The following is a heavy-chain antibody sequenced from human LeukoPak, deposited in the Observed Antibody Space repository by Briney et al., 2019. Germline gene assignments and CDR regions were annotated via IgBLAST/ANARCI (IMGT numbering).Heavy chain of an antibody. V-gene: IGHV1-2*04. CDR2: INPNSGGT. CDR1: GYTFTGYY. J-gene: IGHJ4*02. CDR3: ARAGSGYSDYDLIDY. Sequence: ASVKVSCKASGYTFTGYYIHWVRQAPGQGLEWMGWINPNSGGTNYAQKFQGWVTMTRDTSISTAYMELSRLRSDDTAMYYCARAGSGYSDYDLIDYWGQGILVTVSS. D-gene: IGHD5-12*01.